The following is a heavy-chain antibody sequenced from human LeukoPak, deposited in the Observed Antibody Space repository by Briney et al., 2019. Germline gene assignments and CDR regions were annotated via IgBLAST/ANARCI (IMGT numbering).Heavy chain of an antibody. J-gene: IGHJ4*02. D-gene: IGHD1-26*01. CDR2: IYYSGST. V-gene: IGHV4-39*07. CDR1: GGSIRSSSYY. CDR3: ARGQVGATWSDY. Sequence: SETLSLTCTGSGGSIRSSSYYWGWIRQPPGKGLEWIGSIYYSGSTYYNPSLKSRVTISVDTSKNQFSLKLSSVTAADTAVYYCARGQVGATWSDYWGQGTLVTVSS.